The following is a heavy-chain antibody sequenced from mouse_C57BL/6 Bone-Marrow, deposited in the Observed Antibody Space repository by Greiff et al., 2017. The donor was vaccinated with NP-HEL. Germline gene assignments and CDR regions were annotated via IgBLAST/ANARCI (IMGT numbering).Heavy chain of an antibody. V-gene: IGHV5-4*01. CDR3: ARSYDGYLPSDY. CDR1: GFTFSSYA. D-gene: IGHD2-3*01. J-gene: IGHJ2*01. Sequence: EVHLVESGGGLVKPGGSLKLSCAASGFTFSSYAMSWVRQTPEKRLEWVATISDGGSYTYYPDNVKGRFTISRDNAKNNLYLQMSHLKSEDTAMYYCARSYDGYLPSDYWGQGTTLTVSS. CDR2: ISDGGSYT.